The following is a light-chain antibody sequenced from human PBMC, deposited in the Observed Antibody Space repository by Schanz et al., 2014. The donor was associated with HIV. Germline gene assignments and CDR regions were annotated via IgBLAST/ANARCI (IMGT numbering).Light chain of an antibody. CDR3: QCYDSSLSDVV. Sequence: QSVLTQPPSVSGAPGQRVTISCTGTRSNLGAGSDAHWYQQLPATAPKLLIYGNSNRPSGVPDRFSGSKSGTSASLAITGLQADDEADYYCQCYDSSLSDVVFGGGTKLTVL. CDR1: RSNLGAGSD. V-gene: IGLV1-40*01. CDR2: GNS. J-gene: IGLJ3*02.